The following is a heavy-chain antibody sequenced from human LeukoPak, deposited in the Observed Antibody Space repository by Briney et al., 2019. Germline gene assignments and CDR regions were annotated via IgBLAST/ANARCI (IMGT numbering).Heavy chain of an antibody. D-gene: IGHD3-3*01. J-gene: IGHJ4*02. CDR1: GVSFSGYY. V-gene: IGHV4-34*01. Sequence: SETLSLTCAVYGVSFSGYYWSWVRQPPGKGLEWIGEINHSGSTNYNPSLKSRVTISVDTSKNQFSLKLSSVTAADTAVYYCASKYYDFWSGYYTYDYWGQGTLVTVSS. CDR2: INHSGST. CDR3: ASKYYDFWSGYYTYDY.